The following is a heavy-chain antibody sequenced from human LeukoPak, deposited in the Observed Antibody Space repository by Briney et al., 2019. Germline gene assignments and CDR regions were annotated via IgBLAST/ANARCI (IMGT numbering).Heavy chain of an antibody. J-gene: IGHJ3*02. D-gene: IGHD3-10*01. V-gene: IGHV1-8*03. CDR2: MNPNSGNT. CDR3: ARGKITMVRGDVHDAFDI. Sequence: GSSVKVSCKASGGTFTSYDINWVRQATGQGLEWMGWMNPNSGNTGYAQKFQGRVTITRNTSISTAYMELSSLRSEDTAVYYCARGKITMVRGDVHDAFDIWGQGTMVTVSS. CDR1: GGTFTSYD.